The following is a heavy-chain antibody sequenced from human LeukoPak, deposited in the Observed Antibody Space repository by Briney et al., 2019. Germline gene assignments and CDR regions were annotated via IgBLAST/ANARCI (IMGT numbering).Heavy chain of an antibody. J-gene: IGHJ4*02. D-gene: IGHD5-18*01. CDR3: AREGHSYAHGSFDY. CDR1: GFPLSTYG. V-gene: IGHV3-30*02. CDR2: IHYDGYTT. Sequence: WSLRLSCVTSGFPLSTYGVHWVRQAPGSGLEWLAYIHYDGYTTNYADSVKGRFTISRENSKNTLYLQMNSLRTEDTAVYYCAREGHSYAHGSFDYWGQGTLVTASS.